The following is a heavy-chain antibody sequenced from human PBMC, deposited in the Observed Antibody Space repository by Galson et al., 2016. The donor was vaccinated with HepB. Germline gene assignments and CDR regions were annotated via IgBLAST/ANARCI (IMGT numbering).Heavy chain of an antibody. D-gene: IGHD2-15*01. CDR2: IWFDGSNK. J-gene: IGHJ4*02. CDR1: GFTFSTYA. Sequence: SLRLSCAASGFTFSTYAMHWVRQAPGKGLEWVAVIWFDGSNKYYGDSVKGRFTISRDNSKNTLYLQMDSLRAEDTAVYYCARGPLVVATSPLSEGILWGQGTLVTVSS. V-gene: IGHV3-33*01. CDR3: ARGPLVVATSPLSEGIL.